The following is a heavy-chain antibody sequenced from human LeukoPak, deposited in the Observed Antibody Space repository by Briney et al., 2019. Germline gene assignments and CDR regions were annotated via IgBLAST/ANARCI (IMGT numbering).Heavy chain of an antibody. V-gene: IGHV3-48*04. D-gene: IGHD3-10*01. CDR3: ARDRGDFDY. J-gene: IGHJ4*02. CDR2: ISVSGSII. CDR1: RFTFSSYT. Sequence: PGGSLRLSCAASRFTFSSYTMNWVRQAPGKGLEWVSYISVSGSIIYYTDSVKGRFTISRDNAKNSLYLQMNSLRAEDTAVYYCARDRGDFDYWGQGTLVTVSS.